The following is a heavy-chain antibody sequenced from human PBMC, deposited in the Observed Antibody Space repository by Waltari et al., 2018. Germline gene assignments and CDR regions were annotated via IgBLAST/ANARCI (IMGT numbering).Heavy chain of an antibody. V-gene: IGHV4-59*01. CDR3: ARDRGIVVVPAAHSRAFDI. J-gene: IGHJ3*02. CDR2: GST. Sequence: GSTNYNPSLKSRVTISVDTSKNQFSLKLSSVTAADTAVYYCARDRGIVVVPAAHSRAFDIWGQGTMVTVSS. D-gene: IGHD2-2*01.